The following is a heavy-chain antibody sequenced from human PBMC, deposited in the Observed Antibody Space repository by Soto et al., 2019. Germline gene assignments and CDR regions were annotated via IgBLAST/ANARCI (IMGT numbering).Heavy chain of an antibody. CDR1: GYTFTNFA. V-gene: IGHV1-3*01. D-gene: IGHD6-19*01. CDR3: ARDRGSSGSNDY. J-gene: IGHJ4*02. Sequence: GASVKVSCKASGYTFTNFAMHWVRQAPGQRLEWMGWINGDYGKTNYAQKFQGRVTITGDKSTSTAYMELRSLRSEDTAVYYCARDRGSSGSNDYWGQGTLVTVSS. CDR2: INGDYGKT.